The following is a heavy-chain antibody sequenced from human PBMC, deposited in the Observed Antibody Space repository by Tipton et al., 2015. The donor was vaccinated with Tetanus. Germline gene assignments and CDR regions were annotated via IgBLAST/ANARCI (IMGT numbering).Heavy chain of an antibody. J-gene: IGHJ3*02. CDR2: IYYTELT. CDR1: GASINAGGYL. D-gene: IGHD2-8*02. CDR3: ARVLRYSTRGGWDDAFDI. Sequence: TLSLTCTVSGASINAGGYLWTWVRQHPGKGLEWIGNIYYTELTSYTPSLNSRVSISVDTSKNQFSLELSSVTVADTAVYFCARVLRYSTRGGWDDAFDIWGQGTMVTVSS. V-gene: IGHV4-31*03.